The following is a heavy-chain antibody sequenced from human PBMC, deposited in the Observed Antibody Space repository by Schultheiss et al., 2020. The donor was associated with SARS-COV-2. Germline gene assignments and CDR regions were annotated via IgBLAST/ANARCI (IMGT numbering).Heavy chain of an antibody. CDR3: GAVVGATHFQH. CDR1: GGSISSGYW. V-gene: IGHV4-4*02. D-gene: IGHD1-26*01. Sequence: SETLSLTCTVSGGSISSGYWWTWVRQSPGMGLQWIGEIYHSGSTNYNPSLKSRVTISVDKSKNQFSLNLNSVSAADTAVYYCGAVVGATHFQHWGQGTLVTVSS. CDR2: IYHSGST. J-gene: IGHJ1*01.